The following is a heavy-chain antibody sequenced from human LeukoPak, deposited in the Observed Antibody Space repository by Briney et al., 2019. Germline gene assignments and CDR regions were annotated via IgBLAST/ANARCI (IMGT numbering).Heavy chain of an antibody. V-gene: IGHV1-24*01. D-gene: IGHD3-10*01. Sequence: ASVKVSCKVSGHTLTELSMHWVRQPPGKGLEWMGGFYPEPGEPVYAQKFHGRVSMTEDTSTDTPYTELSSLKSEDTAMYYCATIPMVRGIIVDYWGQGTLITVSS. CDR1: GHTLTELS. CDR3: ATIPMVRGIIVDY. CDR2: FYPEPGEP. J-gene: IGHJ4*02.